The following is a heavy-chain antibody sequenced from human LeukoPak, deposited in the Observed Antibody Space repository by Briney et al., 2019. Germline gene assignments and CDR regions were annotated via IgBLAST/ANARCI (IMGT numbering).Heavy chain of an antibody. D-gene: IGHD6-13*01. CDR3: ARADSSSWPLDY. Sequence: GGSLRLSCAASGFTFSSYSMNWVRQAPGKGLEWVSSISSSSSTIYYADSVKGRFTISRDNAKNSLYLQMNSLRAEDTAVYYCARADSSSWPLDYWGQGTLVTVSS. CDR1: GFTFSSYS. J-gene: IGHJ4*02. CDR2: ISSSSSTI. V-gene: IGHV3-48*01.